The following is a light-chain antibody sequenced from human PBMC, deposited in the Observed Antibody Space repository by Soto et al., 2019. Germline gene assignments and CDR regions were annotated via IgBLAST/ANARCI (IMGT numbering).Light chain of an antibody. CDR1: QSVGSN. Sequence: EIVMTQSPDTLSVSPGETATLSCSASQSVGSNLAWYQQKPGQAPRLLISDASTRAAGLPARFSGSGSGTEFTLTITSLQSEDFAVYYCQQSNNWPKTFGQGTKV. V-gene: IGKV3-15*01. CDR2: DAS. CDR3: QQSNNWPKT. J-gene: IGKJ1*01.